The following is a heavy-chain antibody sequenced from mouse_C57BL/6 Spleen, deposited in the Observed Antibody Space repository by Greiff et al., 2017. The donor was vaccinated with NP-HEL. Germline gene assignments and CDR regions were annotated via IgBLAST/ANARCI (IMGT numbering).Heavy chain of an antibody. D-gene: IGHD1-1*01. CDR3: ARSHGSSYVYAMDY. V-gene: IGHV1-39*01. J-gene: IGHJ4*01. CDR2: INPNYGTT. CDR1: GYSFTDYN. Sequence: VQLKQSGPELVKPGASVKISCKASGYSFTDYNMNWVKQSNGKSLEWIGVINPNYGTTSYNQKFKGKATLTVDQSSSTAYMQLNSLTSEDSAVYYCARSHGSSYVYAMDYWGQGTSVTVSS.